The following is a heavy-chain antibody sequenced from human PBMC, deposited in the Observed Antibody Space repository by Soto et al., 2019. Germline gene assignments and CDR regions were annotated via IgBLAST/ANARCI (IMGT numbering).Heavy chain of an antibody. CDR3: ARSEMTYNWND. J-gene: IGHJ4*02. CDR1: GFTFSSYS. V-gene: IGHV3-48*01. Sequence: GGSLRLSCAASGFTFSSYSMNWVRQAPGKGLEWVSYISSSTIYYADSVKGRFTISRDNAKNTLYLQMESLRAEDTALYYCARSEMTYNWNDWGQGALVTVSS. CDR2: ISSSTI. D-gene: IGHD1-20*01.